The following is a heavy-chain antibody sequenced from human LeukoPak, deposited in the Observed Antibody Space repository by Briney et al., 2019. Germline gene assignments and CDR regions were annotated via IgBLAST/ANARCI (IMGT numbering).Heavy chain of an antibody. V-gene: IGHV4-4*07. CDR3: ARDGYYYGSGSLRMDV. J-gene: IGHJ6*03. D-gene: IGHD3-10*01. Sequence: PSESLSLTCTVPGRSISSYYWGSVRQPAGKGLEWIGLIYTSGSANYNPSLKSRVTMSVDTSKNQFSLKLSSVTAADTAVYYCARDGYYYGSGSLRMDVWGKGTTVTISS. CDR1: GRSISSYY. CDR2: IYTSGSA.